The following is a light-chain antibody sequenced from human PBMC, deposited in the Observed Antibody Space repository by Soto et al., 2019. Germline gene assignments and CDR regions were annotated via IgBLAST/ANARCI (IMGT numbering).Light chain of an antibody. CDR3: LLFYDGVAV. Sequence: QAVVTQEPSLTVSPGGTVTLTCGSTTGDVTNGRWPYWFQQRPGQVPRTLIHDTSNKHSWTPARFSGSLLGGEAALTLSGAQPEDEAAYYCLLFYDGVAVFGGGTQLTVL. J-gene: IGLJ7*01. CDR2: DTS. CDR1: TGDVTNGRW. V-gene: IGLV7-46*01.